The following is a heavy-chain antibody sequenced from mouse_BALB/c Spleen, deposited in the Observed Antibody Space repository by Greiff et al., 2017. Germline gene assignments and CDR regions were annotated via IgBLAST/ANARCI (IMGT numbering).Heavy chain of an antibody. D-gene: IGHD2-3*01. CDR1: GYAFRSYW. V-gene: IGHV1-80*01. Sequence: QVQLQQSGAELVRPGSSVKISCKASGYAFRSYWMNWVKQRPGQGLEWIGQIYPGDGDTNYNGKFKGKATLTADKSSRTAYMQLSSLTSEDSAVYFCAREGDGYYGGDYWGQGTTLTVSS. CDR2: IYPGDGDT. CDR3: AREGDGYYGGDY. J-gene: IGHJ2*01.